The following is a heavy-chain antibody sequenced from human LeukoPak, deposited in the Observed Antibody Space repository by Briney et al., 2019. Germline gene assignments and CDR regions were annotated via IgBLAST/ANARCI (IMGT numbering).Heavy chain of an antibody. J-gene: IGHJ6*02. Sequence: GGSLRLSCAASSGFSFSSYAMSWVRQAPGKGLEWVSAISSSGDSTYYADSVKGRFTISRDNSKNTLYLQMNSLRAEDAAVFYCAKYCTSSSCPSEAYYGMDVWGQGTTVTVSS. CDR2: ISSSGDST. V-gene: IGHV3-23*01. CDR1: SGFSFSSYA. CDR3: AKYCTSSSCPSEAYYGMDV. D-gene: IGHD2-2*01.